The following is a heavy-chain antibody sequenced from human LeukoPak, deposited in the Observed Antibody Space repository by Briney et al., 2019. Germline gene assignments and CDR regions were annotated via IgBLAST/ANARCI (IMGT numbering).Heavy chain of an antibody. V-gene: IGHV4-4*07. J-gene: IGHJ6*02. CDR2: IYTSGST. CDR3: ARDGGCSSTSCPYYYYGMDV. CDR1: GGSISSYY. D-gene: IGHD2-2*01. Sequence: PSKTLSLTCTVSGGSISSYYWSWIRQPAGKGLEWIGRIYTSGSTNYNPSLKSRVTKSVDTSKNQFSLKLSSVTAADTAVYYCARDGGCSSTSCPYYYYGMDVWGQGTTVTVSS.